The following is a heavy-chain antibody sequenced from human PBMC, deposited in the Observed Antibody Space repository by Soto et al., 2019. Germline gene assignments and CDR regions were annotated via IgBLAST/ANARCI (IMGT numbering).Heavy chain of an antibody. CDR1: GFTFSTHA. V-gene: IGHV3-23*01. J-gene: IGHJ4*02. D-gene: IGHD5-18*01. CDR3: AKVASSLTAVPFDD. Sequence: EGSLRLSCAASGFTFSTHALTWVRQAPGRGLHWVSILSASGATTYCADSVRGRFTVSRDNSKNTLYLQVNSLRAEDTAVYYCAKVASSLTAVPFDDWGQGALVTVSS. CDR2: LSASGATT.